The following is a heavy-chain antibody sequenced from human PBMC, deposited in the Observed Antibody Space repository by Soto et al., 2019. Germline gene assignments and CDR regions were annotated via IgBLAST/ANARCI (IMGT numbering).Heavy chain of an antibody. V-gene: IGHV1-18*01. D-gene: IGHD2-21*02. J-gene: IGHJ6*02. CDR3: AREGDVPYYYYGMDV. Sequence: QVHLVQSGAEVKKLGASVKVSCKTSGYTFTRYGISWVRQAPGQGLEWMGWISGYDGRTNFAQKVQDRVTMTTDTSKSTVYMELRSLSSDDTAVYYCAREGDVPYYYYGMDVWGQGTTVTVSS. CDR2: ISGYDGRT. CDR1: GYTFTRYG.